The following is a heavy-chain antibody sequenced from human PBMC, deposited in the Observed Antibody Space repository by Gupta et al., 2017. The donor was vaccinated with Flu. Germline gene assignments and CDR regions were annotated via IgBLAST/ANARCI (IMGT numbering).Heavy chain of an antibody. J-gene: IGHJ4*01. CDR1: GFTFSSYA. CDR2: ISGSGGST. V-gene: IGHV3-23*01. CDR3: AKDMITFGGGIVRFYFDY. D-gene: IGHD3-16*02. Sequence: LESGGGLVQPGGSLRPSCAASGFTFSSYAMSWVRQAPGKGLEWVSAISGSGGSTYYADSVKGRFTISRDNSKNTLYRQMNSLRAEETAVYYCAKDMITFGGGIVRFYFDYWGHGTLVTVYS.